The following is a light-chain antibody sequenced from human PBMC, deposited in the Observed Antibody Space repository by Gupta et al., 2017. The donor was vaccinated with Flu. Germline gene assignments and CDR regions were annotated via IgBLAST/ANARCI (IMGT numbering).Light chain of an antibody. Sequence: PATLSGSPGERVTHSCRASKSISSDIAWYQQKPGQAPRVLIYGAFTRATGIPARVSGSGSGTEYTLTISSLQSEDFAVYYCQQENDWPITFGQGTKVEIK. CDR3: QQENDWPIT. CDR2: GAF. V-gene: IGKV3-15*01. J-gene: IGKJ1*01. CDR1: KSISSD.